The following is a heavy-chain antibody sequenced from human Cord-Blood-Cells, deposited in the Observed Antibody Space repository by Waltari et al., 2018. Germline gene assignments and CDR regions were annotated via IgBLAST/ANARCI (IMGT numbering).Heavy chain of an antibody. V-gene: IGHV1-24*01. CDR2: CYAEDGET. Sequence: QVQLVQSGAAVKKPGASVKVSCKVSGYTLTELSMHWVRQAPGKGLEWMGGCYAEDGETIYAQRFQGRGTMTEDTSTDAAYMELSSLRSEDTAVYYCATPYCSGGSCYSDAFDIWGQGTMVTVSS. CDR1: GYTLTELS. CDR3: ATPYCSGGSCYSDAFDI. J-gene: IGHJ3*02. D-gene: IGHD2-15*01.